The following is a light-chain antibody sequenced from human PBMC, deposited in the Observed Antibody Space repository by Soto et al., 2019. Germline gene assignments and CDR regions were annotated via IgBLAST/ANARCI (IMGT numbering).Light chain of an antibody. Sequence: DIVMTQSPDSLAVSLGERATINCKSSQSVLYSSNNKNYLAWYQQRPGQPPKLLMYWASTRESGFPDRFSGSGSGTDFTLTITSLQAEDVAVYYCQQYESTPPTFGQGTKLEIK. CDR2: WAS. J-gene: IGKJ2*01. CDR1: QSVLYSSNNKNY. CDR3: QQYESTPPT. V-gene: IGKV4-1*01.